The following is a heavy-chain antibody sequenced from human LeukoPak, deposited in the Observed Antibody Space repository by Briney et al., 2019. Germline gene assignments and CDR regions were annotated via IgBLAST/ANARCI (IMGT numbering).Heavy chain of an antibody. D-gene: IGHD3-22*01. V-gene: IGHV1-24*01. J-gene: IGHJ4*02. Sequence: ASVKVSCKVSGYTLTELSMHWVRQAPGKGLEWMGGFDPEDGETIYAQKFQGRVTMTEDTSTDTAYMELSSLRSEDTAVYYCATGRLQYYYDSSGYYAPPFDYWGQGTLVTVSS. CDR1: GYTLTELS. CDR2: FDPEDGET. CDR3: ATGRLQYYYDSSGYYAPPFDY.